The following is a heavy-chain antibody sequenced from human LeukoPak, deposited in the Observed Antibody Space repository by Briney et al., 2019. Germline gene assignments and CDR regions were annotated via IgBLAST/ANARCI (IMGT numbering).Heavy chain of an antibody. CDR1: GGTFSSYA. D-gene: IGHD2-2*03. Sequence: SVKVSCKASGGTFSSYAISWVRQAPGQGLEWMGGIIPIFGTANYAQKFQGRVTITADESTSTAYMELSSLRSEDTAVYYCARDGYCSSTSCYGDMGYWGQGTLVTVSS. CDR2: IIPIFGTA. V-gene: IGHV1-69*01. CDR3: ARDGYCSSTSCYGDMGY. J-gene: IGHJ4*02.